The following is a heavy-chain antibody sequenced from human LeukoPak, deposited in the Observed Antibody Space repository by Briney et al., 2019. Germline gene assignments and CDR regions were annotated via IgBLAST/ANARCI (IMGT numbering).Heavy chain of an antibody. V-gene: IGHV4-34*01. CDR2: INHSGST. D-gene: IGHD3-10*01. J-gene: IGHJ4*02. Sequence: SETLSLTCAVYGGSFSGYYWSWIRQPPGKGLEWIGEINHSGSTNYNPSLKSRVTISVDTSKNQFSLKLSSVTAADTAVYYCARGRFGLMVRGVMWFNDYWGQGTLVTVSS. CDR3: ARGRFGLMVRGVMWFNDY. CDR1: GGSFSGYY.